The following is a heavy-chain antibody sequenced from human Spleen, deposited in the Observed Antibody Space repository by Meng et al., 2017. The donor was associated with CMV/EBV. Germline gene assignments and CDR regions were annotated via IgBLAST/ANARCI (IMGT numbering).Heavy chain of an antibody. Sequence: GGSLRLSCAASRFTFSDYYMNWVRQAPGKGLEWVSSISSSSTIYYADSVKGRFTISRDNAKNSLYLQMNSLRAEDTAVYYCAREAYYDFWSGYDWGQGTLVTVSS. V-gene: IGHV3-69-1*02. CDR3: AREAYYDFWSGYD. J-gene: IGHJ4*02. D-gene: IGHD3-3*01. CDR1: RFTFSDYY. CDR2: ISSSSTI.